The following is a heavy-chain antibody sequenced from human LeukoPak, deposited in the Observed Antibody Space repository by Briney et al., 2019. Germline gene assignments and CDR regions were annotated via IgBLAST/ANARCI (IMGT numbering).Heavy chain of an antibody. CDR1: GGTFSSYA. J-gene: IGHJ4*02. CDR2: IIPIFGTA. CDR3: ARDRGSGYDPKREFDY. D-gene: IGHD5-12*01. V-gene: IGHV1-69*01. Sequence: ASVKVFCKASGGTFSSYAISWVRQAPGQGLEWMGGIIPIFGTANYAQKFQGRVTITADESTSTAYMELSSLRSEDTAVYYCARDRGSGYDPKREFDYWGQGTLVTVSS.